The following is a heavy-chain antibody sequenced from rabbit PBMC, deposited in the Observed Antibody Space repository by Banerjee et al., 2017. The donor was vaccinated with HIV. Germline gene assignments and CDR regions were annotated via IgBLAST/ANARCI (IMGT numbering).Heavy chain of an antibody. CDR1: GIDFTSYYY. D-gene: IGHD6-1*01. Sequence: QQLEESGGGLVKPGGTLTLTCKASGIDFTSYYYMCWVRQAPGKGLEWIACINTSSGSTYYASWVNGRFTISSDNAQNTVDLQLNSLTAADTATYFCVRNLWAGYAGYGYANNLWGPGTLVTVS. V-gene: IGHV1S43*01. CDR3: VRNLWAGYAGYGYANNL. CDR2: INTSSGST. J-gene: IGHJ4*01.